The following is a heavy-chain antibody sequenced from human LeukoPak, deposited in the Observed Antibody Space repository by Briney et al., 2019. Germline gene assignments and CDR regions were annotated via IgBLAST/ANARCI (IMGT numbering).Heavy chain of an antibody. D-gene: IGHD1-26*01. CDR2: IYSGGST. J-gene: IGHJ3*02. Sequence: GGSLRLSCAASGFTVSSNYMSWVRQAPGKGLEWVSVIYSGGSTYYADSVKGRFTISRDNAKNSLYLQMNSLRAEDTALYYCAKDRVGADHDAFDIWGQGTMVTVSS. CDR1: GFTVSSNY. CDR3: AKDRVGADHDAFDI. V-gene: IGHV3-53*05.